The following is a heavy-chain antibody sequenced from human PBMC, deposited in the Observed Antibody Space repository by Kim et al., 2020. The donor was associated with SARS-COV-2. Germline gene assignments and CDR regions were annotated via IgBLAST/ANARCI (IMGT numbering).Heavy chain of an antibody. CDR3: ARVSAPDY. CDR2: GTP. Sequence: GTPTYAQGFTGRFVFSLDTSVSTAYLQISSLKAEDTAVYYCARVSAPDYWGQGTLVTVSS. V-gene: IGHV7-4-1*02. J-gene: IGHJ4*02.